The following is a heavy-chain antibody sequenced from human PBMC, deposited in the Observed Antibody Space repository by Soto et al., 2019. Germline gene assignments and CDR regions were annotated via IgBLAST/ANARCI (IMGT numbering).Heavy chain of an antibody. J-gene: IGHJ5*02. D-gene: IGHD6-13*01. CDR2: IIPIFGTA. CDR1: GGTFSSYA. CDR3: ARGRQQLVSGGNWFDP. Sequence: SVKVSCKASGGTFSSYAISWVRQAPGQGLEWMGGIIPIFGTANYAQKFQGRVTITADESTSTAYMELSSLRSEDTAVYYCARGRQQLVSGGNWFDPWGQGTLVTVSS. V-gene: IGHV1-69*13.